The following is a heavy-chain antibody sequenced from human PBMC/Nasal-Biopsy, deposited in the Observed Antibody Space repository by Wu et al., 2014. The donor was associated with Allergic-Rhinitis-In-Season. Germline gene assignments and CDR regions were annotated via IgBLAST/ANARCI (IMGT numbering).Heavy chain of an antibody. CDR2: VHNSGTT. CDR1: GGSSSRPY. Sequence: TLSLTCTVSGGSSSRPYWSWIRHAPGKGPEWIGYVHNSGTTNYNPSLKSRVTIIVETSKNWFSLNLRSVTAADTAIYYCANSGGAAGMVWGQGNLVTVSS. J-gene: IGHJ4*02. V-gene: IGHV4-59*11. D-gene: IGHD6-13*01. CDR3: ANSGGAAGMV.